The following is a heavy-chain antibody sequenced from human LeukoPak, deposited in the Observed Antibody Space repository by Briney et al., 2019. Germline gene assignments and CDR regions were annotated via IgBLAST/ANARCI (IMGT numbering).Heavy chain of an antibody. V-gene: IGHV3-23*01. CDR1: GFTFSSYA. J-gene: IGHJ4*02. CDR3: ARRDGFYSFDY. CDR2: ISGSGGST. Sequence: PGGSLRLSCAASGFTFSSYAMSWVRQAPGKGLEWVSAISGSGGSTYYADSVKGRFTISRDNAKNSLFLHMNSLRAEDTAVYYCARRDGFYSFDYWGQGTLVTVSS. D-gene: IGHD5-24*01.